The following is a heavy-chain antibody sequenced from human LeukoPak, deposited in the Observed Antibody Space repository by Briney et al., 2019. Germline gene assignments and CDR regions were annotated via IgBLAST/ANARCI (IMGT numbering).Heavy chain of an antibody. CDR2: IIPIFGTA. Sequence: WASVKVSCKASGGTFSSYAISWVRQAPGQGLEWMGGIIPIFGTANYAQKFQGRVTITADESTSTAYMELSSLRSEDTAVYYCARKFFDCSSTSCPFDYWGQGALVTVSS. CDR3: ARKFFDCSSTSCPFDY. CDR1: GGTFSSYA. J-gene: IGHJ4*02. D-gene: IGHD2-2*01. V-gene: IGHV1-69*01.